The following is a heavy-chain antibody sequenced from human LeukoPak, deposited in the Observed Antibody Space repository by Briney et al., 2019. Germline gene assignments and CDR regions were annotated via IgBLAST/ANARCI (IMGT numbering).Heavy chain of an antibody. Sequence: PGGSLRLSCAASGFTFSSYGMSWVRQAPGKGLEWVSAISGSGGSTYYADSVKGRFTISRDNSKNTLYLQMNSLRAEDTAVYYCAKDGYCSSTSCYGLDYWGQGTLVTVSS. J-gene: IGHJ4*02. V-gene: IGHV3-23*01. CDR3: AKDGYCSSTSCYGLDY. CDR1: GFTFSSYG. CDR2: ISGSGGST. D-gene: IGHD2-2*01.